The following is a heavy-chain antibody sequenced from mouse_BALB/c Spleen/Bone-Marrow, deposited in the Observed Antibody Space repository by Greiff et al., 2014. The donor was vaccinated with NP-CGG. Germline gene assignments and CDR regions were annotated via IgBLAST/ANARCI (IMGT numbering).Heavy chain of an antibody. D-gene: IGHD1-1*01. V-gene: IGHV1-18*01. CDR1: GYSFTGYT. J-gene: IGHJ3*01. CDR2: TNPYNGGT. CDR3: ARDYYGSSYGFAY. Sequence: VQLQQPGPELVKPGASMKISCKASGYSFTGYTMNWVKQSHGKSLEWIGLTNPYNGGTSYNQKFKGKATLTVDKSSSTAYMELLSLTSEDSAVYYCARDYYGSSYGFAYWGQGTLVTVSA.